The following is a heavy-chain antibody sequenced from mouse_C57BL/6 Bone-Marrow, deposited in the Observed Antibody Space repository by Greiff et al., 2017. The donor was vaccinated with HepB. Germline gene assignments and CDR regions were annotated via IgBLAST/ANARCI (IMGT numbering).Heavy chain of an antibody. CDR2: IYPGNSDT. V-gene: IGHV1-5*01. D-gene: IGHD1-1*01. CDR1: GYTFTSYW. Sequence: VQLQQSGTVLARPGASVKMSCKTSGYTFTSYWMHWVKQRPGQGLEWIGAIYPGNSDTSYNQKFKGKAKLTAVTSASTAYMELSSLTNEDSAVYYCTYYYGSSSAWFADWGQGTLVTVSA. CDR3: TYYYGSSSAWFAD. J-gene: IGHJ3*01.